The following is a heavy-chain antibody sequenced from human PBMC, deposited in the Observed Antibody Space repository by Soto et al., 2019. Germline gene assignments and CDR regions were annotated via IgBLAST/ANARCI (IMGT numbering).Heavy chain of an antibody. V-gene: IGHV3-9*01. D-gene: IGHD4-17*01. J-gene: IGHJ3*02. CDR1: GFTFDDYA. Sequence: SLRLSCAASGFTFDDYAMHWVRQAPGKGLEWVSGISWNSGSIGYADSVKGRFTISRDNAKNSLYLQMNSLRAEDTALYYCAKDLYGDYGDAFDIWGQGTMVTVSS. CDR3: AKDLYGDYGDAFDI. CDR2: ISWNSGSI.